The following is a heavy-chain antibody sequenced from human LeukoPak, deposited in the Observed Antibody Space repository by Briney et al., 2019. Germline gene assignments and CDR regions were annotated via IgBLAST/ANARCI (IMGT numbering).Heavy chain of an antibody. CDR3: ANDLGWIQLNLG. CDR1: VLTFSCCY. J-gene: IGHJ4*02. D-gene: IGHD5-18*01. CDR2: IISSVSTT. V-gene: IGHV3-11*01. Sequence: GGSGKLFCAPSVLTFSCCYIRWIRQAGAKGLPRVSYIISSVSTTFCALFAKCRFTISRDNSRNTVYLQMNSLRAEDTAVYYCANDLGWIQLNLGRGQGTLVTVSS.